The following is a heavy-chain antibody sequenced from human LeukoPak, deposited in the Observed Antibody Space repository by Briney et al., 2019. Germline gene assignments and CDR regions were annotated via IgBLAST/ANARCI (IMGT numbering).Heavy chain of an antibody. CDR3: GRGLRPVDY. CDR2: IKSDGSRT. CDR1: GFTFSSYW. V-gene: IGHV3-74*01. Sequence: TGGSLRLSCAAYGFTFSSYWMHWVRQAPGKGLVWVSHIKSDGSRTNYADSVKGRFTISRDNAKNTVYLQMNSLRVEDTAVYYCGRGLRPVDYWGQGTLVTVSS. J-gene: IGHJ4*02.